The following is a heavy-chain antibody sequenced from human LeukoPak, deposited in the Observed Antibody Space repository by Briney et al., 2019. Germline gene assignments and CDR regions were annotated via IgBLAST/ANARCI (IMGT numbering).Heavy chain of an antibody. V-gene: IGHV3-23*01. D-gene: IGHD4-17*01. CDR2: ISGSGGST. J-gene: IGHJ4*02. Sequence: GGSLRLSCAASGFSFSIYAVSWVRQAPGKGLEWVSTISGSGGSTYYADAVKGRFTISKDNSKSTLYLQMTSLRDDDTAVYYCAKPLSSVTPGYWGQGTLVTVSS. CDR3: AKPLSSVTPGY. CDR1: GFSFSIYA.